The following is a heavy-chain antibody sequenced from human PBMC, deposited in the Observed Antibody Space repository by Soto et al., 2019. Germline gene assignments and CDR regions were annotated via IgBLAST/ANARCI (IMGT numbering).Heavy chain of an antibody. J-gene: IGHJ4*02. CDR2: IYYSGST. Sequence: QLQLQESGPGLVKPSETLSLTCTVSGGSISSSSYYWGWIRQPPGKGLEWIGSIYYSGSTYYNPSLKSRVTISVDTSKNQCSLKLSSVTAADTAVYYCATRYPAMVRGVDFDYWGQGTLVTVSS. CDR3: ATRYPAMVRGVDFDY. CDR1: GGSISSSSYY. V-gene: IGHV4-39*01. D-gene: IGHD3-10*01.